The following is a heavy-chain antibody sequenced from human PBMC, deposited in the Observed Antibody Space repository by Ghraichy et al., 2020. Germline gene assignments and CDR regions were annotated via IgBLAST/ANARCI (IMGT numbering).Heavy chain of an antibody. J-gene: IGHJ4*02. CDR1: GFTFSSYA. CDR2: ISGSGGST. V-gene: IGHV3-23*01. D-gene: IGHD3-22*01. CDR3: AKDLTHTITMIVVVITGFDY. Sequence: GGSLRLSCAASGFTFSSYAMSWVRQAPGKGLEWVSAISGSGGSTYYADSVKGRFTISRDNSKNTLYLQMNSLRAEDTAVYYCAKDLTHTITMIVVVITGFDYWGQGTLVTVSS.